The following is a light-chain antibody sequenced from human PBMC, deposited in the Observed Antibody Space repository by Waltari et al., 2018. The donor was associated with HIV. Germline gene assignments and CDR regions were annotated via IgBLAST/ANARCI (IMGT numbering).Light chain of an antibody. CDR1: SSDIGAYDF. J-gene: IGLJ2*01. CDR2: EAT. Sequence: QSALTQPPSASGSLGQSVTISCTGSSSDIGAYDFVPWFQQHPHSAPKLLLSEATRRPSPVSDRFSGSRSGHTAFLTVAGLQPDDEATYFCSSYGDSLKVLFGGGTNVTVL. V-gene: IGLV2-8*01. CDR3: SSYGDSLKVL.